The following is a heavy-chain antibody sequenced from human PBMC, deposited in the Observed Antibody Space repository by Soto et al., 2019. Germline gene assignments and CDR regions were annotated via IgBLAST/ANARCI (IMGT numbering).Heavy chain of an antibody. J-gene: IGHJ2*01. CDR3: ARCYCSVGSCYTCWHFDL. Sequence: QVQLVQSGAEVKKPGASVRVSCKASGYTFNDYGIIWVRQAPGQGLEWMGWIGPYEGVTNHAQTLQGRVTMTVDTSTTTAEMELRSLRSDDTALYYCARCYCSVGSCYTCWHFDLWGPGTLVTVTA. D-gene: IGHD2-15*01. CDR2: IGPYEGVT. V-gene: IGHV1-18*01. CDR1: GYTFNDYG.